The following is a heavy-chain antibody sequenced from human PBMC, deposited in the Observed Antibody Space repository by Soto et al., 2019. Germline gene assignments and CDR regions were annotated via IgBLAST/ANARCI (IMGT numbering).Heavy chain of an antibody. Sequence: QVQLVESGGGVVQPGRSLRLSCAASGFTFSSYAMHWVRQAPGKGLEWVAVISYDGSNKYYADSVKGRFTISRDNSKNTLYLQMNSLRAEDTAVYYCAREGGLLRSSSYYFDYWGQGTLVTVSS. D-gene: IGHD2-15*01. CDR3: AREGGLLRSSSYYFDY. J-gene: IGHJ4*02. V-gene: IGHV3-30-3*01. CDR2: ISYDGSNK. CDR1: GFTFSSYA.